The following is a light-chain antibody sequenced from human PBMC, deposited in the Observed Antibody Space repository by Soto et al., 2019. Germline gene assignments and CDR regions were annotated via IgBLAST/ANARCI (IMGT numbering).Light chain of an antibody. CDR3: QQRSSWPRT. Sequence: EIVMTQSPATLSVSPGERATLSCRASQSVSSNLAWYQQKPGQAPRLLIYGASTRATGIPARFSGSGSGTEFTLTISSLQSEDFAVYYCQQRSSWPRTFGQGTKLEIK. CDR1: QSVSSN. V-gene: IGKV3-15*01. J-gene: IGKJ2*01. CDR2: GAS.